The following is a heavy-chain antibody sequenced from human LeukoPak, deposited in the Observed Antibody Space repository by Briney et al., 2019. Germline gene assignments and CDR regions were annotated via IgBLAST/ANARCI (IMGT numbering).Heavy chain of an antibody. J-gene: IGHJ4*02. CDR3: ARAPHYYCGGDCYTFDY. D-gene: IGHD2-21*02. Sequence: GASVKISCKASGYTFTHYAMNWVRQAPGQGLEWVGWINPNSGGTNYAQKFQGRVTMTRDTSISTAYMELSRLRSDDTAVYYCARAPHYYCGGDCYTFDYWGQGTLVTVSS. CDR1: GYTFTHYA. CDR2: INPNSGGT. V-gene: IGHV1-2*02.